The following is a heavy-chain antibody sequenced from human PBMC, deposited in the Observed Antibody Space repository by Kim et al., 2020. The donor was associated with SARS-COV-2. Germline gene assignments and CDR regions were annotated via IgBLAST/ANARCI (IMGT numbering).Heavy chain of an antibody. CDR1: GFTFSSYS. Sequence: GGSLRLSCAASGFTFSSYSMNWVRQAPGKGLEWVSSISSSSSYIYYADSVKGRFTISRDNAKNSLYLQMNSLRAEDTAVYYCARDRGRFTMVRGNWFDPWGQGTLVTVSS. CDR3: ARDRGRFTMVRGNWFDP. V-gene: IGHV3-21*01. CDR2: ISSSSSYI. D-gene: IGHD3-10*01. J-gene: IGHJ5*02.